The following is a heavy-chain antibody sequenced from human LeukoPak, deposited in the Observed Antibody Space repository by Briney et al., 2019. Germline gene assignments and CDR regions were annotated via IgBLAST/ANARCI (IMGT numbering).Heavy chain of an antibody. CDR2: ISSSSNYI. V-gene: IGHV3-21*01. Sequence: GGSLRLSCAASGFTFSIYSMKWVRQAPGKGLEYVSSISSSSNYIHYADSVKGRFTISGDNAKKSLYLQMNSLRAEDTALYYCARDRTGGAAAGRGGLGYWGQGTLVTVSS. D-gene: IGHD6-13*01. CDR3: ARDRTGGAAAGRGGLGY. J-gene: IGHJ4*02. CDR1: GFTFSIYS.